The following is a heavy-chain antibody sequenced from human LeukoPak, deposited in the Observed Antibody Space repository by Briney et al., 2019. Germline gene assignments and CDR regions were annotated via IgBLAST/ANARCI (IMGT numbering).Heavy chain of an antibody. CDR3: ARDPELRYSGDYYYYMDV. CDR2: IIPIFGTA. J-gene: IGHJ6*03. Sequence: ASVKVSCKASGYSFTTYGMNWVPQAPGQGLEWMGGIIPIFGTANYAQKFQGRVTITADESTSTAYMELSSLRSEDTAVYYCARDPELRYSGDYYYYMDVWGKGTTVTVSS. V-gene: IGHV1-69*13. D-gene: IGHD3-9*01. CDR1: GYSFTTYG.